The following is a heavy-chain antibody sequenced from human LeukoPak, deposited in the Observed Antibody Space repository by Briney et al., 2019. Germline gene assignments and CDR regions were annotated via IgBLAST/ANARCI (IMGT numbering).Heavy chain of an antibody. D-gene: IGHD2-15*01. Sequence: SVKVSCKASGGTFSSYAISWVRQAPGQGLEWMGGIIPIFGTANYAQKFQGRVTITADESTSTAYMELSSLRSEDTAVYYCARVARRGYCSGGSCSYYYFDYWGQGTLVTVSS. V-gene: IGHV1-69*13. CDR3: ARVARRGYCSGGSCSYYYFDY. CDR2: IIPIFGTA. CDR1: GGTFSSYA. J-gene: IGHJ4*02.